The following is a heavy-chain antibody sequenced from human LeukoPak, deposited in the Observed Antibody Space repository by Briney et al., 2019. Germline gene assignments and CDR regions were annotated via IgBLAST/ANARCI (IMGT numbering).Heavy chain of an antibody. CDR1: GYTSTGYY. CDR3: ARELSDDFWSGYYYQYFDY. CDR2: INPNSGGT. Sequence: EASVKVSCKASGYTSTGYYMHWVRKAPGQGLEWMGWINPNSGGTNYAQKFQGRVTMTRDTSISTAYMELSRLRSDDTAVYYCARELSDDFWSGYYYQYFDYWGQGTLVTVSS. D-gene: IGHD3-3*01. J-gene: IGHJ4*02. V-gene: IGHV1-2*02.